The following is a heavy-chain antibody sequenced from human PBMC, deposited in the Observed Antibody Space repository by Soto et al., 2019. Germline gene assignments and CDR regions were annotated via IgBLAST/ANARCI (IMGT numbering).Heavy chain of an antibody. V-gene: IGHV1-46*01. J-gene: IGHJ6*02. CDR1: GYTFTSYY. CDR3: ASDQDYSSSSPYYYYCYGMDV. CDR2: INPSGGST. D-gene: IGHD6-6*01. Sequence: ASVKVSCKASGYTFTSYYMHWVRQAPGQGLEGMGIINPSGGSTSYAQKFQGRVTMTRDTSTSTVYMERSSLRSEDTAVYYCASDQDYSSSSPYYYYCYGMDVWGQGTTVTVSS.